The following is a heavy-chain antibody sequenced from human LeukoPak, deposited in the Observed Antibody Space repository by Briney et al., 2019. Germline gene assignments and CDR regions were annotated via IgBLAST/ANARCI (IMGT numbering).Heavy chain of an antibody. D-gene: IGHD5-18*01. V-gene: IGHV3-11*01. Sequence: GGSLRLSCAASGFTFSDYYMSWIRQAPGKGLEWVSYISSSSSTIYYADSVKGRFTISRDNAKNSLYLQMNSLRAEDTAVYYCAREDVDTAMVTYYYYGMDVWGQGTTVTVSS. CDR1: GFTFSDYY. CDR3: AREDVDTAMVTYYYYGMDV. CDR2: ISSSSSTI. J-gene: IGHJ6*02.